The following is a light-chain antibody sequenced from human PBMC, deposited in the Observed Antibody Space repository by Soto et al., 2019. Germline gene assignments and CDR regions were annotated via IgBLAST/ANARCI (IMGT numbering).Light chain of an antibody. V-gene: IGKV3-20*01. CDR2: GAS. J-gene: IGKJ5*01. CDR1: QSVSNNY. Sequence: ELVLTQSPGTLSLSPGARATLSCRASQSVSNNYLAWYQQKPGQAHRLIIYGASNRATGIPDRFSGTGSGTDLTITISRLEPEDGEVYDGQQYGSSSITFGQGTRLEIK. CDR3: QQYGSSSIT.